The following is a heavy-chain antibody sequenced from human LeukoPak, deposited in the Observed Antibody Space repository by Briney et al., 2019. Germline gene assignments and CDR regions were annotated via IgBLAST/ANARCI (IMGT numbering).Heavy chain of an antibody. J-gene: IGHJ4*02. CDR2: IIPIFGTA. D-gene: IGHD6-13*01. CDR1: GGTFSSYA. V-gene: IGHV1-69*13. CDR3: AGKYSSSWYGLDY. Sequence: SVKVSCKASGGTFSSYAISWVRQAPGQRLEWMGGIIPIFGTANYAQKFQGRVTITADESTSTAYMELSSLRSEDTAVYYCAGKYSSSWYGLDYWGQGTLVTVSS.